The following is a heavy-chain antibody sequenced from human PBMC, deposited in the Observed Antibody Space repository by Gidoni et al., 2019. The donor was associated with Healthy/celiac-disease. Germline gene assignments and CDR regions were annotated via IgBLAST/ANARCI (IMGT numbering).Heavy chain of an antibody. CDR1: GGSISSSSYY. V-gene: IGHV4-39*01. Sequence: QLQLQESGPGLVKPSATLSLTCTVSGGSISSSSYYWGWIRQPPGKGLEWIGSIYYSGSTYYNPSLKSRVTISVDTSKNQFSLKLSSMTAADTAVYYCARHVPSGLLKIDYWGQGTLVTVSS. J-gene: IGHJ4*02. CDR2: IYYSGST. CDR3: ARHVPSGLLKIDY. D-gene: IGHD3-22*01.